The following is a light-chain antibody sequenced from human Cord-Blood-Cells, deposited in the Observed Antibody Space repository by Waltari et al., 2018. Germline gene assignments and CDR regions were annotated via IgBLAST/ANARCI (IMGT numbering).Light chain of an antibody. CDR1: SSAVGSYNL. CDR3: CSYAGSSTHVV. CDR2: EGS. V-gene: IGLV2-23*01. Sequence: QSALPQPASVSGSPGQSITISCTGTSSAVGSYNLVSWDQQHPGKAPKLMIYEGSKRPSGVSNHFSGSKSGNTASLTISGLQAEDEADYYCCSYAGSSTHVVFGGGTKLTVL. J-gene: IGLJ2*01.